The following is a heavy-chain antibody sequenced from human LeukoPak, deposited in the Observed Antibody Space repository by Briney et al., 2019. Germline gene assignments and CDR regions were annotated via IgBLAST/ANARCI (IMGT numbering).Heavy chain of an antibody. J-gene: IGHJ4*02. CDR3: VKGHHHGSGSSWV. CDR2: ISAGVGST. CDR1: GFTFRSYA. Sequence: HPGGSLRLSCAASGFTFRSYAMTWVRQAPGKGLEWVSAISAGVGSTYYAGSVKGRFTISRDNSKSTLYLQMNSLRAEDTAIYYCVKGHHHGSGSSWVWGQGTLVTVSS. D-gene: IGHD3-10*01. V-gene: IGHV3-23*01.